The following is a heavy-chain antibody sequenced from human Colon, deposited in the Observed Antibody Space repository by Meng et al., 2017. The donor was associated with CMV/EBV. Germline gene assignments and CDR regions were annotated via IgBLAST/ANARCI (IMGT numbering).Heavy chain of an antibody. CDR1: GGSFNSGSFH. J-gene: IGHJ5*02. Sequence: SETLSLTCSVSGGSFNSGSFHWTWIRQSPGKGLEWIGYIYHTGSTDFNPALKSRLTMSVDTSKNQFSLTLTSVSTADPGVYYCVRDFWSGYSAFDPWGQGTLVTVSS. V-gene: IGHV4-61*01. D-gene: IGHD3-3*01. CDR2: IYHTGST. CDR3: VRDFWSGYSAFDP.